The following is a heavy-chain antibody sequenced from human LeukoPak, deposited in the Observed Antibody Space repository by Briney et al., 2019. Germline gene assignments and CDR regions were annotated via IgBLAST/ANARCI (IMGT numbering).Heavy chain of an antibody. D-gene: IGHD4-11*01. CDR2: IKQGGSEI. Sequence: PGGSLRLSCSASGFTFSRFWMSWVRQATGKGLEYVALIKQGGSEIYHMDSVKGRFTISRDDATNSLYLQMNSLRVEDTALYYCARDRESESDSEGDYWGQGTLVTVSS. J-gene: IGHJ4*02. V-gene: IGHV3-7*01. CDR1: GFTFSRFW. CDR3: ARDRESESDSEGDY.